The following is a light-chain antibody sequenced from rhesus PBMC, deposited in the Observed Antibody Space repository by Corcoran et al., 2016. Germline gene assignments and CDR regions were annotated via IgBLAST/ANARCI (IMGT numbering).Light chain of an antibody. CDR2: KAS. Sequence: DIQMTQSPSSLSASVGDRVTITCRASENVNNYLNWYQQKPGKAPKLLIYKASPLQRGVPSRFSGSGPGTVYTFTISSLQPEDVATCYCQHGYGTPLTFGGGTKVEIK. CDR3: QHGYGTPLT. CDR1: ENVNNY. J-gene: IGKJ4*01. V-gene: IGKV1-74*01.